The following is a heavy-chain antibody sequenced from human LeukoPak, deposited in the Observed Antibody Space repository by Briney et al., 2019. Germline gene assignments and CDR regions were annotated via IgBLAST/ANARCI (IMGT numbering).Heavy chain of an antibody. D-gene: IGHD3-9*01. CDR3: ARALTGYYKGIDY. CDR2: INHSGST. CDR1: GGSFSGYY. Sequence: PSETLSLTCAVYGGSFSGYYWSWIRQPPGKGLEWIGEINHSGSTNYNPSLKSRVTISVDTSKNQFSLKLSSVTAADTAVYYCARALTGYYKGIDYWGQGTLVTVSS. J-gene: IGHJ4*02. V-gene: IGHV4-34*01.